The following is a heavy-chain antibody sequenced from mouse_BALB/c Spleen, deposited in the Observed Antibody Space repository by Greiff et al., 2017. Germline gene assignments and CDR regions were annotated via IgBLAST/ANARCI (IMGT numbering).Heavy chain of an antibody. CDR2: IRLKSNNYAT. D-gene: IGHD2-4*01. V-gene: IGHV6-6*02. CDR3: TIYYDYGNYFDY. CDR1: GFTFSNYW. Sequence: EVQVEESGGGLVQPGGSMKLSCVASGFTFSNYWMNWVRQSPEKGLEWVAEIRLKSNNYATHYAESVKGRFTISRDDSKSSVYLQMNNLRAEDTGIYYCTIYYDYGNYFDYWGQGTTLTVSS. J-gene: IGHJ2*01.